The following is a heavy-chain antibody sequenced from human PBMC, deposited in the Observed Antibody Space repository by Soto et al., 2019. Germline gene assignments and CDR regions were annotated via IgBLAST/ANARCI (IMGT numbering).Heavy chain of an antibody. Sequence: PGESLRLSCAASGFTFSGYAMHWVRQAPGKGLEWVAIILYGGNSKYYADSVQGRFAISRDDSNNTLYLQMHGLRVDDTAVYYCATEGGYCISTSCLDFDYRGQGTLVTVSS. CDR3: ATEGGYCISTSCLDFDY. D-gene: IGHD2-2*01. CDR2: ILYGGNSK. J-gene: IGHJ4*02. CDR1: GFTFSGYA. V-gene: IGHV3-30*02.